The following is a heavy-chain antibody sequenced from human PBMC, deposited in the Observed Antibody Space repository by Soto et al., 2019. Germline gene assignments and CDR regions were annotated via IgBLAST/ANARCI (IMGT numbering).Heavy chain of an antibody. D-gene: IGHD6-6*01. CDR1: GFTFSSYW. Sequence: HPGGSLRLSCAASGFTFSSYWMHWVRQAPGKGLVWVSRINSDGSSTSYADSVKGRFTISRDNAKNTLYLQMNSLRAEDTAVYYCARAGYSSSFSGADYYGMDVWGQGTTVTVSS. V-gene: IGHV3-74*01. CDR2: INSDGSST. CDR3: ARAGYSSSFSGADYYGMDV. J-gene: IGHJ6*02.